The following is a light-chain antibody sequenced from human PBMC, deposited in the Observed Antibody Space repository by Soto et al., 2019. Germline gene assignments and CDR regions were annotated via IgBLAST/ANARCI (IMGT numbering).Light chain of an antibody. J-gene: IGKJ2*03. CDR1: RPVRSN. V-gene: IGKV3-15*01. CDR3: QQYNDWLYS. CDR2: GSS. Sequence: EIVMTQSPANMSVSPGERVAVSCRASRPVRSNLAWYQQKPDQPPRLLIYGSSTRATGIPARFSGSGSGTEFTLTVTSMQSADIAVYYCQQYNDWLYSFGQGTKVDIK.